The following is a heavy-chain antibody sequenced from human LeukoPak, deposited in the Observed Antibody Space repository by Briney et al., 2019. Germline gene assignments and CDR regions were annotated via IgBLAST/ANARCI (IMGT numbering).Heavy chain of an antibody. CDR1: GFTFSSYW. Sequence: PGGSLRLSCAASGFTFSSYWMHWVRQVPGEGLVWVSRISTDGSSASYADSVKGRFTVSRDNAKNTLYLQMNSLRAEDAAIYYCTRAGYLDYGDYRAYWYFDPWGRGTLVTVSS. V-gene: IGHV3-74*01. J-gene: IGHJ2*01. D-gene: IGHD4-17*01. CDR2: ISTDGSSA. CDR3: TRAGYLDYGDYRAYWYFDP.